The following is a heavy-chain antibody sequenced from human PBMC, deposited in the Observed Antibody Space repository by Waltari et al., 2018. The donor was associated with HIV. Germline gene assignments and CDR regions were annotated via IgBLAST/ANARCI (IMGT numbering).Heavy chain of an antibody. CDR3: VTSAYGANSWIDY. V-gene: IGHV5-51*01. D-gene: IGHD3-10*01. J-gene: IGHJ4*02. CDR1: GYSFTTNW. Sequence: DVQLVQSGAEIKKPGESLKISCKGSGYSFTTNWIGWVRQMPGKGLDWMAIIYPDDSDTIYNPSFRGQVTISVDRSISTAHLSWRRLKTVDTGIYYCVTSAYGANSWIDYWGQGTPVTVSS. CDR2: IYPDDSDT.